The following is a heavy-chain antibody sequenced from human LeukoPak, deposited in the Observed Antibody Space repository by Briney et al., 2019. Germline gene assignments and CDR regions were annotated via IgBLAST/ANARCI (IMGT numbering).Heavy chain of an antibody. CDR2: ISFSGSTI. CDR1: GFTFSSYE. V-gene: IGHV3-48*03. J-gene: IGHJ1*01. Sequence: GGSLRLSCAASGFTFSSYEMNWVRQAPGKGLEWVSYISFSGSTIYYADSVKGRFTISRDNAKNSLYVQMNSLRAEDTAVYYCARGGYYDSSGYYYVGYFHHWGQGTLVTVSS. CDR3: ARGGYYDSSGYYYVGYFHH. D-gene: IGHD3-22*01.